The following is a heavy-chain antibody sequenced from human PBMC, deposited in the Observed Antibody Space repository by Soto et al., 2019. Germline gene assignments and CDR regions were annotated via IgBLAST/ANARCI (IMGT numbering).Heavy chain of an antibody. D-gene: IGHD4-17*01. J-gene: IGHJ6*02. CDR2: MNPNSGNT. CDR3: ARPHYGDYYYGMDV. Sequence: QVQLVQSGAEVKKPGASVKVSCKASGYTFTSYDINWVRQATGQGLEWMGWMNPNSGNTGYAQKFQGRVTMTRNTXXSTADMELSSLRSEDTAVYYCARPHYGDYYYGMDVWGQGTTVTVSS. CDR1: GYTFTSYD. V-gene: IGHV1-8*01.